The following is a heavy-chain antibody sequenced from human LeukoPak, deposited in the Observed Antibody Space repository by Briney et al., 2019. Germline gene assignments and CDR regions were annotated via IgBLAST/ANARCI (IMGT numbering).Heavy chain of an antibody. D-gene: IGHD3-3*01. J-gene: IGHJ3*02. CDR3: ASVADFWSGYYEHDAFDI. CDR1: GYSFTSYW. V-gene: IGHV5-51*01. CDR2: IYPGDSDT. Sequence: GKSLKISCKGSGYSFTSYWIGWVRQMPGKGLEWMGIIYPGDSDTRYSPSFQGQVTISADKSISTAYLQWSSLKASDTAMYYCASVADFWSGYYEHDAFDIWGQGTMVTVSS.